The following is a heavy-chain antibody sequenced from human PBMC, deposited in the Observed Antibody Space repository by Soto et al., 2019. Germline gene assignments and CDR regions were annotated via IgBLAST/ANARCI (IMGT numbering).Heavy chain of an antibody. CDR2: ISGSGGST. J-gene: IGHJ4*02. D-gene: IGHD3-10*01. Sequence: LRLSCAASGFTFSSYAMSWVRQAPGKGLEWVSAISGSGGSTYYADSVKGRFTISRDNSKNTLYLQMNSLRAEDTAVYYCAKAGVLLWFGELSGPLFWGQGTLVTVSS. CDR3: AKAGVLLWFGELSGPLF. CDR1: GFTFSSYA. V-gene: IGHV3-23*01.